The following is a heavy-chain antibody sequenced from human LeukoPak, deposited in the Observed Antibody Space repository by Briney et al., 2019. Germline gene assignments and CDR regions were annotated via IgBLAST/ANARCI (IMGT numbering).Heavy chain of an antibody. J-gene: IGHJ4*02. V-gene: IGHV3-30*04. Sequence: GGSLRLSCAASGFTFSSYAMHWVRQAPGKGLEWVAVISYDGSNKYYADSVKGRFTISRDNSKNTLYLQMNSLRAEDTAVYYCARDWELYYDFWSGYYGSPLDYWGQGTLVTVSS. D-gene: IGHD3-3*01. CDR3: ARDWELYYDFWSGYYGSPLDY. CDR2: ISYDGSNK. CDR1: GFTFSSYA.